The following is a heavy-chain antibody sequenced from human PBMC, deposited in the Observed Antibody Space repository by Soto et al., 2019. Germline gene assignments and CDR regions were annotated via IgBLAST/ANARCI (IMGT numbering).Heavy chain of an antibody. CDR2: ISSDERNK. D-gene: IGHD3-3*01. CDR3: AKDQNVLRFLEWLTALDY. J-gene: IGHJ4*02. V-gene: IGHV3-30*18. Sequence: ALILSCAASGFTYSSHGMHWVRQAPGKGLEWVAVISSDERNKYYGDSVKGRFTISRDNSKNTLYLHMNSLRIEDTAVYYCAKDQNVLRFLEWLTALDYWGQGTLVTVFS. CDR1: GFTYSSHG.